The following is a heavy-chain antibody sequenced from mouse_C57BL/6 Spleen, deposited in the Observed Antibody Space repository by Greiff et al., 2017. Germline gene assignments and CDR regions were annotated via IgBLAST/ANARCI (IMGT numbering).Heavy chain of an antibody. J-gene: IGHJ3*01. CDR2: IYPGSGST. V-gene: IGHV1-55*01. D-gene: IGHD2-4*01. CDR3: ARCDYDVGFAY. Sequence: VKLQQPGAELVKPGASVKMSCKASGFTFTSYWITWVKQRPGQGLEWIGDIYPGSGSTNYNEKFKSKATLTVDTSSSTAYMQLSSLTSDDFAVYDCARCDYDVGFAYWGQGTLVTVSA. CDR1: GFTFTSYW.